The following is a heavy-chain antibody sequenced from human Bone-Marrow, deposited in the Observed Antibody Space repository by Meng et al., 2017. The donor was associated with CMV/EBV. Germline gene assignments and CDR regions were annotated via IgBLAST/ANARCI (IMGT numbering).Heavy chain of an antibody. D-gene: IGHD3-10*01. V-gene: IGHV3-74*01. CDR2: IKSDGSST. J-gene: IGHJ3*02. CDR3: ARSPDYGSGYAFDI. CDR1: RFTFSTYW. Sequence: GGSLRLSCAASRFTFSTYWMHWVRQAPGKGLVWVSRIKSDGSSTSYADSVKGRFTISRDNAKNTLYPQMNSLRAEDTAVSHCARSPDYGSGYAFDIWGRGTMVTVSS.